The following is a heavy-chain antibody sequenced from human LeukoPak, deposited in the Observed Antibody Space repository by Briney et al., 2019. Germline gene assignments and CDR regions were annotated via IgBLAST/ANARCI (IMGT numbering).Heavy chain of an antibody. CDR3: ARKPFYYGSGSYSIVDY. Sequence: SETLSLTCSVSGGSISSNSYYWGWIRQPPGQGLEWIGSVYYSGSTYYNPSLKSRVTISVDISKNQFSLKLTSVTAADTAVYYCARKPFYYGSGSYSIVDYWGQGALVTVSS. CDR2: VYYSGST. V-gene: IGHV4-39*01. CDR1: GGSISSNSYY. D-gene: IGHD3-10*01. J-gene: IGHJ4*02.